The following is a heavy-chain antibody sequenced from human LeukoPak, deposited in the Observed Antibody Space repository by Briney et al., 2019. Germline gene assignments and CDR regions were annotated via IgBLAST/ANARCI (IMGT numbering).Heavy chain of an antibody. CDR3: ARDPYLSSGYN. V-gene: IGHV3-53*01. Sequence: GGSLRLSCAASGFTVSSNYMSWVRQAPGRGPEWVSGIYSGGNTFYADSVKGRFTISRDISNNILYLQMNSLRAEDTAVYYCARDPYLSSGYNWGQGTLVIVSS. CDR2: IYSGGNT. J-gene: IGHJ4*02. D-gene: IGHD3-22*01. CDR1: GFTVSSNY.